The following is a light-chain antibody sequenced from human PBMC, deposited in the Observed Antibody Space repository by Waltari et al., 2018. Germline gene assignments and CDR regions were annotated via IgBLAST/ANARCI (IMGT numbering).Light chain of an antibody. Sequence: QLVLTQSPSASASLGASVKLTCTLSSGHTSNVTAWLQQQPGKGPRFLLKVNSDGGHSKGDDIPDLFSGSSSGAERYLSISSLQSEDDADYYCQTGGHGTWVFGGGTKVTVL. CDR3: QTGGHGTWV. J-gene: IGLJ3*02. CDR2: VNSDGGH. CDR1: SGHTSNV. V-gene: IGLV4-69*01.